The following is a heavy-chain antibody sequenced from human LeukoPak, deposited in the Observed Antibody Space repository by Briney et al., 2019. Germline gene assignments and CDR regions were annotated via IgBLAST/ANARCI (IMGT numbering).Heavy chain of an antibody. D-gene: IGHD3-10*01. Sequence: GGSLRLSCAASGFTFSSYAMSWVRQAPGKGLEWVSAICGSGGSTYYAASVKGRFTISRDNSKNTLYLQMNSLGAEDTAVYYGAKGSRRSTSIIMVRGTPFNYWGQGTLVTVSS. J-gene: IGHJ4*01. CDR3: AKGSRRSTSIIMVRGTPFNY. CDR1: GFTFSSYA. V-gene: IGHV3-23*01. CDR2: ICGSGGST.